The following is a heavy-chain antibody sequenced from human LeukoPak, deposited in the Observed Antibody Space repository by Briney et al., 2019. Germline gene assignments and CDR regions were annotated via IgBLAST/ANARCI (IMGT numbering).Heavy chain of an antibody. CDR3: ARGFYYMDV. V-gene: IGHV3-48*03. CDR1: RFIFSSYE. Sequence: GGSLRLSCAASRFIFSSYEMNWVRQAPGKGLEWVSYISTTGRSIYYADSVKGRFTISRDNAKNSLHLQMNSLRAEDTAIYYCARGFYYMDVWGKGATVTISS. J-gene: IGHJ6*03. CDR2: ISTTGRSI.